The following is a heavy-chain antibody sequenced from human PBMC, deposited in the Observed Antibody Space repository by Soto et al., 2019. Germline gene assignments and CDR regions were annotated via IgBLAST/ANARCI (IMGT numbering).Heavy chain of an antibody. D-gene: IGHD4-4*01. CDR3: VSQLTTVITQAYFDF. CDR2: VYYRGRS. Sequence: PSENLYITSTVYGGSVTNSSYYWGWIRQSPGKGLEWIGSVYYRGRSYSKSSVKSRVTISVDTSKNQFSLNLNSVTASDTAVYFCVSQLTTVITQAYFDFWCPGALVSASS. V-gene: IGHV4-39*01. CDR1: GGSVTNSSYY. J-gene: IGHJ4*02.